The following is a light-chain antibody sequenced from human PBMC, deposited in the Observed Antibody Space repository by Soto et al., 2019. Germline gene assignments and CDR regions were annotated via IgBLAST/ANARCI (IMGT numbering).Light chain of an antibody. CDR1: QIVSSSY. Sequence: EIVLTQSPGTLSLSPGERATLSCRASQIVSSSYLAWYQQKPGQAPRLLIFGASSRATGIPDRFSGSGSGTDFTLTISSLQPEDFATYYCQQSYSSPPTFGQGTKVEIK. CDR3: QQSYSSPPT. J-gene: IGKJ1*01. CDR2: GAS. V-gene: IGKV3-20*01.